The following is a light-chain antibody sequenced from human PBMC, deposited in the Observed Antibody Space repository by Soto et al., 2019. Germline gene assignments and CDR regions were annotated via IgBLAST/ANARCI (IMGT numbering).Light chain of an antibody. J-gene: IGLJ7*01. V-gene: IGLV2-8*01. CDR1: SSDVGGYNY. CDR2: EVN. CDR3: ATWDDDLSAAV. Sequence: QSALTQPPSASGSPGQSVAISCTGTSSDVGGYNYVSWYQQHPGKAPKLMIYEVNKRPSGVPDRFSGSKSGTSASLAISGLPSEDEADYYCATWDDDLSAAVFGGGTLLTVL.